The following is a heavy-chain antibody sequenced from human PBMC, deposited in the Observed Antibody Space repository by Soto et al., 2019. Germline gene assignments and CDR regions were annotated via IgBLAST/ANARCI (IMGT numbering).Heavy chain of an antibody. CDR3: AKVWGWQQLVRVDAFDI. D-gene: IGHD6-13*01. Sequence: GGSLRLSCAASGFTFSSYAMSWVRQAPGKGLEWVSAISGSGGSTYYADSVKGRFTISRDNSKNTLYLQMNSLRAEDTAVYYCAKVWGWQQLVRVDAFDIWGQGTMVTVSS. CDR2: ISGSGGST. CDR1: GFTFSSYA. V-gene: IGHV3-23*01. J-gene: IGHJ3*02.